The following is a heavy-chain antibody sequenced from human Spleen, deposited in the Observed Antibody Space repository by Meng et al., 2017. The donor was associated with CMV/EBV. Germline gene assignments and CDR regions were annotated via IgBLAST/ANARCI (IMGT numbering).Heavy chain of an antibody. V-gene: IGHV3-30*02. J-gene: IGHJ4*02. D-gene: IGHD6-13*01. CDR1: GFTFSTYG. CDR3: ARFSSSWYVLPFDY. Sequence: GESLKISCAASGFTFSTYGMHWVRQAPGKGLEWVAFIWYDGNNKYYADSVKGRFTISRDNSNNTLYLQMKSLRAEDTAVYYCARFSSSWYVLPFDYWGQGTLVTVSS. CDR2: IWYDGNNK.